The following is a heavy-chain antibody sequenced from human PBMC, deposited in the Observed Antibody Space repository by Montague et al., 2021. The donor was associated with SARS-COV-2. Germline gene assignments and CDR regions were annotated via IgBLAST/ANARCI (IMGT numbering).Heavy chain of an antibody. D-gene: IGHD2-15*01. V-gene: IGHV4-4*09. CDR1: GGSIDRFF. J-gene: IGHJ4*02. CDR3: ARAQNICFIANCVNYFDL. CDR2: IFDSGNS. Sequence: SETLSLTCTVSGGSIDRFFWSWIRQTPGKGLEWIAYIFDSGNSNYNPSLKSRVSTSVDTSKNQFSLNLTSVTAADTAVYYCARAQNICFIANCVNYFDLWGLGALVTVSS.